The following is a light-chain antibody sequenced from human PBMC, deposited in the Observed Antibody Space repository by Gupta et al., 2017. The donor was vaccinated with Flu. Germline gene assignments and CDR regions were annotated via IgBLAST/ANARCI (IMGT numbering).Light chain of an antibody. V-gene: IGLV3-19*01. J-gene: IGLJ2*01. CDR3: HSRDRSGNLAL. CDR2: GKN. Sequence: QQKPGQAPVFVIDGKNNRPSCIPYRFSVSSSGNTASLTIPGAQAEDEADYYCHSRDRSGNLALFGGGTKLTV.